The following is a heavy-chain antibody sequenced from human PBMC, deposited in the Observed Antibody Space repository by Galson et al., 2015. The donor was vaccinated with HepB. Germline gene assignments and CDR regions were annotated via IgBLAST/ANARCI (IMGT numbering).Heavy chain of an antibody. D-gene: IGHD1-26*01. V-gene: IGHV1-2*02. Sequence: SVKVSCKASGYTFTGYYMHWVRQAPGQGLEWMGWINPNSGATNYAQKFQGRVTMTRDTSISTAYMELSRLRSDDTAVYYCARESGSYHVDYWGQGTLVTVSS. J-gene: IGHJ4*02. CDR2: INPNSGAT. CDR1: GYTFTGYY. CDR3: ARESGSYHVDY.